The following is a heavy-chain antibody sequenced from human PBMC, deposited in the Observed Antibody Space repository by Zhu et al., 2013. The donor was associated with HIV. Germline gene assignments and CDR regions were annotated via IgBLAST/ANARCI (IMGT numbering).Heavy chain of an antibody. Sequence: QVQLVQSGAEVKKPGASVKVSCKASGYTFASYDVNWVRQATGQGLEWMGWMDPKSGNTGYAQKFQGRVTMTGNTSISTAYMELSSLRSEDTAIYYCARGLGIGWYFGASSAASRDWGQGTRVTVSS. J-gene: IGHJ4*02. CDR2: MDPKSGNT. CDR3: ARGLGIGWYFGASSAASRD. CDR1: GYTFASYD. D-gene: IGHD6-19*01. V-gene: IGHV1-8*01.